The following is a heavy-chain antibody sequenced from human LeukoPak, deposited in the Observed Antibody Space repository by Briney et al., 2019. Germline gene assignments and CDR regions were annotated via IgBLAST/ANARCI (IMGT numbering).Heavy chain of an antibody. J-gene: IGHJ5*02. CDR2: MIPIFGTA. Sequence: ASVKVSCKASGGTFSSYAISWVGQAAGQGVEWMGGMIPIFGTANYAQKFQGRVTITADQSTSTPYIELSSLRSQDTAVYYCARVGSAAAGPAYFNWFDPWGQGTLVTVSS. V-gene: IGHV1-69*13. CDR1: GGTFSSYA. CDR3: ARVGSAAAGPAYFNWFDP. D-gene: IGHD6-13*01.